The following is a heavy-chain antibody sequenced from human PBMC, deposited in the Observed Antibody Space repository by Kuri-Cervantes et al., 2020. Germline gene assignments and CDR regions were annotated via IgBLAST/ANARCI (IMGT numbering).Heavy chain of an antibody. CDR2: ISSSSSYI. CDR3: ARGYDMGWGY. Sequence: GESLKISCAASGFTFDSYTMHWFRQAPGKGLEWVSSISSSSSYIYYADSMKGRFTISRDNAKNSLYLQMNSLRAEDTAVYYCARGYDMGWGYWGQGTLVTVSS. CDR1: GFTFDSYT. V-gene: IGHV3-21*03. J-gene: IGHJ4*02. D-gene: IGHD3-9*01.